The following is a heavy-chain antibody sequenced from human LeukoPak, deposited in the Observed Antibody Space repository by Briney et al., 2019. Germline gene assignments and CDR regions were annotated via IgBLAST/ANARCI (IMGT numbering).Heavy chain of an antibody. CDR1: GFTFSGYW. J-gene: IGHJ6*02. D-gene: IGHD6-6*01. Sequence: PGGSLRLSCAAFGFTFSGYWIHWVRQAPGKGPVWVSRINSDGTSTTYADPVKGRFTISRDSAKNTVYLQMNSLRAEDTAVYYCVRGGGADRPYGLDVWGQGTTVTVSS. CDR2: INSDGTST. V-gene: IGHV3-74*01. CDR3: VRGGGADRPYGLDV.